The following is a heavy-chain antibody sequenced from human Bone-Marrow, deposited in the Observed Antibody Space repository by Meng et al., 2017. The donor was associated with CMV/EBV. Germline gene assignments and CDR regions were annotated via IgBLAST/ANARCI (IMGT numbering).Heavy chain of an antibody. D-gene: IGHD6-6*01. Sequence: ASVKVSCKASGYTFTGYYMHWVRQAPGQGLEWMGWINPSGGSTSYAQKFQGRVTMTRDTSTSTVYMELSSLRSEDTAVYYCAREGSSSGLGYWGQGTLVTVSS. CDR3: AREGSSSGLGY. V-gene: IGHV1-46*01. J-gene: IGHJ4*02. CDR2: INPSGGST. CDR1: GYTFTGYY.